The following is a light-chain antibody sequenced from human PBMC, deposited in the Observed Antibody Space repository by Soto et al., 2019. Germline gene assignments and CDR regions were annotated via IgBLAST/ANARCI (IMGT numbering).Light chain of an antibody. CDR2: KAS. Sequence: DIQMTQSPSTLSASVGDRVTITCRASQTISTWLAWYQQKPGKAPNLLIYKASSLEGGVPSRFSGSGSGTEFTLTISSLQPDDFATYYCQQYNSYSPWTFGQGTKVEIK. CDR3: QQYNSYSPWT. J-gene: IGKJ1*01. V-gene: IGKV1-5*03. CDR1: QTISTW.